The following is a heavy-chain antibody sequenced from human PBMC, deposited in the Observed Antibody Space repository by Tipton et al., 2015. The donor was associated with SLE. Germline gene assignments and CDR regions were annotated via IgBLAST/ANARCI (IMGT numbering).Heavy chain of an antibody. J-gene: IGHJ6*02. CDR1: GFTFDDYA. Sequence: SLRLSCAASGFTFDDYAMHWVRRAPGRGLEWVSGISWNSGSIGYADSVKGRFTISRDNAKNSLYLQMNSLRAEDMALYYCAKDTAPYYYGSGSLGGMDVWGQGTTVTVSS. CDR2: ISWNSGSI. V-gene: IGHV3-9*03. CDR3: AKDTAPYYYGSGSLGGMDV. D-gene: IGHD3-10*01.